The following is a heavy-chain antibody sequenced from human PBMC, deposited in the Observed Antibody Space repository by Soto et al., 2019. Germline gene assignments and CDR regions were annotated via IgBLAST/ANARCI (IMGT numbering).Heavy chain of an antibody. Sequence: PWGSLRLSWAASGFTFNTYNMNWGRQAPGKGLDWVSSISSSSTYIFYADSVRGRFTISRDNAEKSLYRQMSSRRAEDTAGSYCASRGSSYTRSWYYDYWGQGTLVTVSS. J-gene: IGHJ4*02. CDR1: GFTFNTYN. CDR3: ASRGSSYTRSWYYDY. CDR2: ISSSSTYI. D-gene: IGHD3-10*01. V-gene: IGHV3-21*01.